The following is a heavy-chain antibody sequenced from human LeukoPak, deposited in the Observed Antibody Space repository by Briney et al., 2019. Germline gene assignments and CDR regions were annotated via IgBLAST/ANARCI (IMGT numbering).Heavy chain of an antibody. CDR3: ARGSIIAAAGPDFDY. CDR1: GGSISSYY. Sequence: PSETLSLTCTVSGGSISSYYWSWIRQPPGKGLEWIGYIYYSGSTNYNPSLKSRVTISVDTSKNQFSLKLSSVTAADTAVYHCARGSIIAAAGPDFDYWGQGTLVTVSS. CDR2: IYYSGST. J-gene: IGHJ4*02. V-gene: IGHV4-59*01. D-gene: IGHD6-13*01.